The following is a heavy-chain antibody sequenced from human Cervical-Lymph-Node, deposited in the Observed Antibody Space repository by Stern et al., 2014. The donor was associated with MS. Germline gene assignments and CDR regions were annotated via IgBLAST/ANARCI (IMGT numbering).Heavy chain of an antibody. CDR1: GDTFGTNT. CDR2: IIPIFGTA. CDR3: AREGKGRNGYNNPFDY. J-gene: IGHJ4*02. V-gene: IGHV1-69*01. Sequence: VQLGESGAEVRKPGSSVKVSCKASGDTFGTNTFSWVRQAPGQGIERMGGIIPIFGTANYAQKFQGTVTITADESTNTGYMELSSLRSEDTAVYYCAREGKGRNGYNNPFDYWGQGTLVTVSS. D-gene: IGHD5-24*01.